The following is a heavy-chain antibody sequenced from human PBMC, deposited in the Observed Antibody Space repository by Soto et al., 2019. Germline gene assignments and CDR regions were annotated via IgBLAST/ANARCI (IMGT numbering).Heavy chain of an antibody. CDR3: ARSPNYYYYGFDV. J-gene: IGHJ6*02. V-gene: IGHV4-61*08. CDR2: IYYSGST. D-gene: IGHD3-10*01. Sequence: SETLSLTCTVSGGSVSSGDYFWSWLRQSPGKRLEWIAYIYYSGSTNYNPSLKSRATISVDTSKSQVSLTLTSMAAADAALYYCARSPNYYYYGFDVWGQGTAVTVSS. CDR1: GGSVSSGDYF.